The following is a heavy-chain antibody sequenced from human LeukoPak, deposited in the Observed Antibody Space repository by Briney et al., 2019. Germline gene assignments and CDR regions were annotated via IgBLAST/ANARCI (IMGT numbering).Heavy chain of an antibody. Sequence: SVKVSCKASGGTFSSYAISWVRQAPGQGLEWMGGIIPIFGTANYAQKFQGRVTITADKSTSTAYMELSSLRSEDTAVYYCARRSHDYDILTGPRGFDPWGQGTLVTVSS. CDR2: IIPIFGTA. V-gene: IGHV1-69*06. J-gene: IGHJ5*02. D-gene: IGHD3-9*01. CDR3: ARRSHDYDILTGPRGFDP. CDR1: GGTFSSYA.